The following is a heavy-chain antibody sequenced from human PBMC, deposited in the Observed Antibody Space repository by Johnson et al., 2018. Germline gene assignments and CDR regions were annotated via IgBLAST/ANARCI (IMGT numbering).Heavy chain of an antibody. CDR1: GFTFSSYA. Sequence: VQLVQSGGGLVQPGGSLRLSCAASGFTFSSYAMSWVRQAPGKGLEWVSALRGSGGSTYYADSVKGRFTISRDNSKNTLYLQMNSLRAEDTAVYYCAKGGQGMHLWSGYPNWFDPWGQGTLVTVSS. CDR2: LRGSGGST. V-gene: IGHV3-23*04. CDR3: AKGGQGMHLWSGYPNWFDP. J-gene: IGHJ5*02. D-gene: IGHD3-3*01.